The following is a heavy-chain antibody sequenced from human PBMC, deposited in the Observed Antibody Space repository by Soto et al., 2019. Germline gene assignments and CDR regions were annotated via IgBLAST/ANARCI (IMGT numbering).Heavy chain of an antibody. Sequence: GGSLRLSCVASGFTFSRHGLSWVRQAPGKGLEWVSTINPSGDSTFYADSVKGRFTISRGNSKNTVYLQMNSLSVGDTAVYLCAKVDVSTAGSFDYWGQGALVTVYS. V-gene: IGHV3-23*01. CDR2: INPSGDST. CDR3: AKVDVSTAGSFDY. D-gene: IGHD6-13*01. J-gene: IGHJ4*02. CDR1: GFTFSRHG.